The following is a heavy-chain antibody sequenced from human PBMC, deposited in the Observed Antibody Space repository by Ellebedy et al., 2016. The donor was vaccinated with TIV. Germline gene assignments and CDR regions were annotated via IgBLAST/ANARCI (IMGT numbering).Heavy chain of an antibody. CDR2: ISGSGGST. D-gene: IGHD3-22*01. V-gene: IGHV3-23*01. Sequence: GGSLRLXXAASGFTFSSYAMSWVRQAPGKGLEWVAAISGSGGSTYYADSVKGRFTSSRDNSKNTLYLQMNSLRAEDTAVYYCAKDRSPYYYDSSGYYPDYWGQGTLVTVSS. CDR3: AKDRSPYYYDSSGYYPDY. CDR1: GFTFSSYA. J-gene: IGHJ4*02.